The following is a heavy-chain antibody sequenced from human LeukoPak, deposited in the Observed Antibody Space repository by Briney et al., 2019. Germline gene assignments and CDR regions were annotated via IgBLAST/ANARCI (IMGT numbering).Heavy chain of an antibody. CDR2: IRYDGSNK. Sequence: GGSLRLSCAASGFTFSSYGMHWVRQAPGKGLEWVAFIRYDGSNKYYADSVKGRFTISRDNSKNTLYLQMNSLRAEDTAVYYCATPLASYYGGPYYFDYWGQGTLVTVSS. V-gene: IGHV3-30*02. CDR3: ATPLASYYGGPYYFDY. D-gene: IGHD3-3*01. J-gene: IGHJ4*02. CDR1: GFTFSSYG.